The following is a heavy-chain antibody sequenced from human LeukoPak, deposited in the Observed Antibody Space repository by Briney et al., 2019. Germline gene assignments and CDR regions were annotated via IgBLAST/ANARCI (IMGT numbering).Heavy chain of an antibody. CDR1: GYSFTSYW. CDR2: IYPGDSDT. Sequence: GESLKISCKGSGYSFTSYWIGWVRQMPGKGLEWMGIIYPGDSDTRYSPSFQGQVTISADKSISTAYLQWSSLKASDTAMYYCARLPGIAAAGTRNYYYYMDVWGKGTTVTVSS. CDR3: ARLPGIAAAGTRNYYYYMDV. V-gene: IGHV5-51*01. J-gene: IGHJ6*03. D-gene: IGHD6-13*01.